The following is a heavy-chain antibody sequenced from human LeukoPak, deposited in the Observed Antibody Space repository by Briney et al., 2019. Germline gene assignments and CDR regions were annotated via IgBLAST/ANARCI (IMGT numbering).Heavy chain of an antibody. J-gene: IGHJ6*04. CDR2: ISSSGSTI. V-gene: IGHV3-48*03. CDR3: ARDLSVRGVISSYYYYGMDV. Sequence: GGSLRHSCAASGFTFSSYEMNRVRQAPGKGLERVSYISSSGSTIYYAHSVKDRFTISRDNAKNSLYLQMNSLRAEDTAVYYCARDLSVRGVISSYYYYGMDVWGKGTTVTVSS. D-gene: IGHD3-10*01. CDR1: GFTFSSYE.